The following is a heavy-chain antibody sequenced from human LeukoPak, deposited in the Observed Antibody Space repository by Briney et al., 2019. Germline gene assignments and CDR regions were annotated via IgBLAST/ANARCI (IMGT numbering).Heavy chain of an antibody. J-gene: IGHJ4*02. V-gene: IGHV3-21*01. CDR3: ARRAPSHDFDD. Sequence: GGSLRLSCAASGFTFGIYAMSWVRQAPGKGLEWVAAISTTSGNIYYADSVKGRFTISRDNAKNSLYLQMNSLRVEDTALYYCARRAPSHDFDDWGQGTLVTVSS. CDR2: ISTTSGNI. CDR1: GFTFGIYA.